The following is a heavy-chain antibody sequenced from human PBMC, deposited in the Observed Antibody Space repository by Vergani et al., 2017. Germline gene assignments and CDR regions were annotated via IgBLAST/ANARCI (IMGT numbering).Heavy chain of an antibody. CDR1: GGPISSFS. D-gene: IGHD1/OR15-1a*01. Sequence: QVQLQESGPGLVKPSETLSLTCTVSGGPISSFSWSWIRQPPGKGLEWIGSIYYSGSTNYNPSLKTRVTISVDTSKNLFSLKVNAVTAADTAVYYCAKETAVVEHGGQGTLVTVSS. V-gene: IGHV4-59*13. J-gene: IGHJ4*02. CDR2: IYYSGST. CDR3: AKETAVVEH.